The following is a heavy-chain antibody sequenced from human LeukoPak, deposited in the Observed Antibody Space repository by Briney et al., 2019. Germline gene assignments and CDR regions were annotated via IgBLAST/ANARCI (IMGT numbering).Heavy chain of an antibody. V-gene: IGHV3-74*01. CDR3: VRGVDGHSSGRRIYYYYMDV. D-gene: IGHD6-19*01. J-gene: IGHJ6*03. CDR1: GGSISNYY. CDR2: ISSDGSST. Sequence: PSETLSLTCTVSGGSISNYYWSWIRQPPGKGLVWVSRISSDGSSTIYADSVRGRFTISRDNAKNTVYLEMSGLRAEDTAVYYCVRGVDGHSSGRRIYYYYMDVWGKGTTVTVSS.